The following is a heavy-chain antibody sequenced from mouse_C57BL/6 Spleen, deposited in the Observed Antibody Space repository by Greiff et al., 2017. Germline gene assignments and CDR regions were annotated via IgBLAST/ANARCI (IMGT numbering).Heavy chain of an antibody. J-gene: IGHJ4*01. CDR2: ISSGGSYT. D-gene: IGHD1-1*01. Sequence: VQLVESGGDLVKPGGSLKLSCAASGFTFSSYGMSWVRQTPDKRLEWVATISSGGSYTYYPDSVKGRFTISRDNAKNTLYLQMSSLKSEDTAMYYCARDGSSSGYAMDYWGQGTSVTVSS. CDR3: ARDGSSSGYAMDY. CDR1: GFTFSSYG. V-gene: IGHV5-6*01.